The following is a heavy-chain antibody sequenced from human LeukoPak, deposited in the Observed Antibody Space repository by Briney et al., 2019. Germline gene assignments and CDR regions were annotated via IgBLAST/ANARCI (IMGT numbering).Heavy chain of an antibody. J-gene: IGHJ5*02. CDR1: GFTFSNYW. Sequence: GGSLRLSCAASGFTFSNYWMHWVRHAPGKGLVWLSRIKNDGSITIYADSVKGRFTISRDNAKNTLYLQMNSLRVEDTAVYYCAGGFYSGSFDPWGQGTLVTVSS. V-gene: IGHV3-74*01. CDR3: AGGFYSGSFDP. D-gene: IGHD1-26*01. CDR2: IKNDGSIT.